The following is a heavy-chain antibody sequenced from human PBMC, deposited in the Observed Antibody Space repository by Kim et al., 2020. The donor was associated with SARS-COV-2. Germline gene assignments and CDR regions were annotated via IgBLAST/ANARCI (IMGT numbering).Heavy chain of an antibody. V-gene: IGHV3-23*01. CDR1: GFTFSSYA. J-gene: IGHJ6*02. D-gene: IGHD3-10*01. Sequence: GGSLRLSCAASGFTFSSYAMSWVRQAPGKGLEWVSAISGSGGSTYYADSVKGRFTISRDNSKNTLYLQMNSLRAEDTAVYYCASPRGIRRGYYYYGMDVWGQGTTVTVSS. CDR2: ISGSGGST. CDR3: ASPRGIRRGYYYYGMDV.